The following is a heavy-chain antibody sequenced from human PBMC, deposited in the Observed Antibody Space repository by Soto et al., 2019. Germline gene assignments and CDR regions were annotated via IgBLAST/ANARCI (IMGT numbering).Heavy chain of an antibody. D-gene: IGHD2-8*01. V-gene: IGHV3-21*01. J-gene: IGHJ3*02. CDR1: GFTFSSYS. Sequence: GGSLRLSCAASGFTFSSYSINWVRQAPGKGLEWVSSISSSSSYIYYAVSVKGRSTISRDNANNSLYLQMNRLRAEDTAVFYCARDNGDRYDAFDIWGQGTMVTVSS. CDR2: ISSSSSYI. CDR3: ARDNGDRYDAFDI.